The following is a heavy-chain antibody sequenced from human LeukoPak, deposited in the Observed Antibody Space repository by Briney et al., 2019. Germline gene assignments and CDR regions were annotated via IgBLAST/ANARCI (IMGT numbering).Heavy chain of an antibody. CDR1: GCSISSYY. D-gene: IGHD3-10*01. Sequence: SETLSLTCTVSGCSISSYYWSWIRQPPGKGLEWIGYIYYSGSNNYNPSLKSRVTISVDTSKNQFPLKLSSVTAADTAVYYCARLPMVRGVIRDHWGQGTLVTVSS. CDR3: ARLPMVRGVIRDH. V-gene: IGHV4-59*01. J-gene: IGHJ4*02. CDR2: IYYSGSN.